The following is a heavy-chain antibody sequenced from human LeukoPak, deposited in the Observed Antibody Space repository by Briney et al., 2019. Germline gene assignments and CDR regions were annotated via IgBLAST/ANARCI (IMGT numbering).Heavy chain of an antibody. CDR3: ARAYRGRDRYFDL. CDR1: GGSFSGYY. J-gene: IGHJ2*01. V-gene: IGHV4-34*01. D-gene: IGHD2-2*02. Sequence: SETLSLTCAVYGGSFSGYYWSWIRQPPGKGLEWIGEINHSGSTNYNPSLKSRVTISVDTPKNQFSLKLSSVTAADTAVYYCARAYRGRDRYFDLWGRGTLVTVSS. CDR2: INHSGST.